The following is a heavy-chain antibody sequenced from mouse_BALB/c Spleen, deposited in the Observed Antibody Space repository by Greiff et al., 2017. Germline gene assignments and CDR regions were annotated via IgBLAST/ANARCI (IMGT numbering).Heavy chain of an antibody. CDR2: IWSGGST. V-gene: IGHV2-2*02. J-gene: IGHJ3*01. D-gene: IGHD2-4*01. CDR1: GFSLTSYG. CDR3: ARKYDYDDWFAY. Sequence: VKLMESGPGLVQPSQSLSITCTVSGFSLTSYGVHWVRQSPGKGLEWLGVIWSGGSTDYNAAFISRLSISKDNSKSQVFFKRNSLQANETAIYYSARKYDYDDWFAYWGQGTLVTVSA.